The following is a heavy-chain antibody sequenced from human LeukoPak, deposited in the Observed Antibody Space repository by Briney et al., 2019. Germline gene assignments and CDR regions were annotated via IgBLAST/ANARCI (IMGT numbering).Heavy chain of an antibody. V-gene: IGHV4-38-2*01. CDR1: GYSISTGRY. Sequence: SETLSLTCAVSGYSISTGRYWGWIRQPPGKGLEWIGNIYHSGTSYYNPSLKSRMHLSIDTSKNQFSLNLTSVTATDTAVYYCVGAHGSGIIRDDWGQGLLVTVSS. D-gene: IGHD3-10*01. CDR2: IYHSGTS. J-gene: IGHJ4*02. CDR3: VGAHGSGIIRDD.